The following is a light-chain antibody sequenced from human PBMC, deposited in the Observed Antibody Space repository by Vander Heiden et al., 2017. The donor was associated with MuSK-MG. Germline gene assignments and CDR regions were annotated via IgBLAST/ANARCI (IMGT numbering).Light chain of an antibody. CDR3: QQYGTSPYT. CDR1: QSVSSSY. Sequence: EIVLTQSPGTLSLSPGEGATLSCRASQSVSSSYLAWYQQKPGQSPSLLIYGASSRATGIPDRVSWSGSGTDFTLTISRLEPEDFAVYYCQQYGTSPYTFGQGTKLEIK. J-gene: IGKJ2*01. V-gene: IGKV3-20*01. CDR2: GAS.